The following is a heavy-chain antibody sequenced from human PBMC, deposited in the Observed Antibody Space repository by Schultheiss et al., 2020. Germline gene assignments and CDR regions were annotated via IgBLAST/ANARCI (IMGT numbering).Heavy chain of an antibody. V-gene: IGHV4-59*01. Sequence: SETLSLTCAVSGASISSYYWSWIRQPPGKGLECVGFVHHSGSTNYSPSLKSRVSMSVDTSKSQISLKVTSVTAADTAVYYCVRVCRASQSCYFDSWGQGALVTGYS. CDR3: VRVCRASQSCYFDS. CDR1: GASISSYY. CDR2: VHHSGST. J-gene: IGHJ4*02.